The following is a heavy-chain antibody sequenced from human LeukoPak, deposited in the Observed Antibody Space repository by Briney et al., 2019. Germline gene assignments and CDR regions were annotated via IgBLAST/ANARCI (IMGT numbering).Heavy chain of an antibody. D-gene: IGHD7-27*01. J-gene: IGHJ4*02. CDR2: ISGSGGST. V-gene: IGHV3-23*01. CDR3: ARDLNWETY. Sequence: GGFLRLSCVASGFTFSRYGMRWVRQAPGKGLEWVSTISGSGGSTYYADSVKGRFTISRDNSKNTLYLQMNSLRAEDTAVYYCARDLNWETYWGQGTLVSVSS. CDR1: GFTFSRYG.